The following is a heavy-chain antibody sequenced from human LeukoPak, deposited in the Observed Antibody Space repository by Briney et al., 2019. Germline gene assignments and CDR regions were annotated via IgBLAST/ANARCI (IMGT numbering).Heavy chain of an antibody. CDR2: IYSGGNT. V-gene: IGHV3-53*05. Sequence: GGSLRLSCAASGFTVSSNYMSWVRQAPGKGLEWVSVIYSGGNTYYADSVKGRFTISRDNAKNSLYLQMNSLRAEDTALYYCAKGRYYYDSSGYCNFDYWGQGTLVTVSS. J-gene: IGHJ4*02. CDR1: GFTVSSNY. D-gene: IGHD3-22*01. CDR3: AKGRYYYDSSGYCNFDY.